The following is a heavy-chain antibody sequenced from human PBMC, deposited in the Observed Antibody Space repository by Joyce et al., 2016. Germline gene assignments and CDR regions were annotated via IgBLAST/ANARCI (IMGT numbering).Heavy chain of an antibody. D-gene: IGHD2-15*01. Sequence: QVQLVESGGGLVKPGGSLRLSCAASGLTFRDYFMSWIRQAPGKGLVWVSFIRMGSIYTADAWSLKGRFTITRDNTKNSLYLQMNSLRADDTAVYYCARVLYCSFGSCYSQTYYYYYMDVWGKGTTVTVSS. V-gene: IGHV3-11*05. J-gene: IGHJ6*03. CDR2: IRMGSIYT. CDR3: ARVLYCSFGSCYSQTYYYYYMDV. CDR1: GLTFRDYF.